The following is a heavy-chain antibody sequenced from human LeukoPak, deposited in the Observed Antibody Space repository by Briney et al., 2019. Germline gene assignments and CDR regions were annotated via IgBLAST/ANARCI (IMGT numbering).Heavy chain of an antibody. CDR2: IYYSGST. CDR3: ARVYRHTKNWFDP. CDR1: GGSISSGGYY. J-gene: IGHJ5*02. V-gene: IGHV4-31*03. D-gene: IGHD1-14*01. Sequence: PSETLSLTCTVSGGSISSGGYYWSWIRQHPGKGLEWIGYIYYSGSTYYNPSLKSRVTISVDTSKNQFSLKLSSVTAADTAVYYCARVYRHTKNWFDPWGQGTLVTVSS.